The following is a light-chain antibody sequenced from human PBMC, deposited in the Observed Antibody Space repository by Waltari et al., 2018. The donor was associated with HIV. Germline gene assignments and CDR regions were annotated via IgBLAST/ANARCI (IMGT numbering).Light chain of an antibody. V-gene: IGLV7-46*01. J-gene: IGLJ3*02. CDR3: LLSYSGVRV. CDR1: TGRVPRKNY. CDR2: DTE. Sequence: QAVVTPEPSLSVSPGGTVTVTCASFTGRVPRKNYLHWIQLKPGQAPRTLIYDTEKRHPWTPGRFSGSLVGGRAALTLSGALTDDEADYYCLLSYSGVRVFGGGTKLTV.